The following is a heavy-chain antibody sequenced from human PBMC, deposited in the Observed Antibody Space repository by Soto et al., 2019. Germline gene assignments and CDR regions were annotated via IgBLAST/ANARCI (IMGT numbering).Heavy chain of an antibody. D-gene: IGHD7-27*01. V-gene: IGHV1-18*01. J-gene: IGHJ6*02. CDR3: ARELEPPGYYYGMDV. CDR1: GYTFTNYG. Sequence: ASVKVSCKASGYTFTNYGITWVRQAPGQGLEWMGWISAYNGDTHYTQRLQGRVTMTTDTSTSTAYMELRGLRSDDTAVYYCARELEPPGYYYGMDVWGQGTTVTVSS. CDR2: ISAYNGDT.